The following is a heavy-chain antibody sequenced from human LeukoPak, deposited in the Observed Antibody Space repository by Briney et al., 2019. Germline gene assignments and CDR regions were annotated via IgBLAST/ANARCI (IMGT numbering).Heavy chain of an antibody. D-gene: IGHD1-26*01. V-gene: IGHV4-34*01. J-gene: IGHJ6*02. CDR2: INHSGST. CDR1: GGSLSGYY. CDR3: ARNQRGVQWGYYYYYGMDV. Sequence: PSETLSLTCAVYGGSLSGYYWSWIRQPPGKGLEWIGEINHSGSTNYNPSLKSRVTISVDTSKNQFSLKLSSVTAADTAVYYCARNQRGVQWGYYYYYGMDVWGQGTTVTVSS.